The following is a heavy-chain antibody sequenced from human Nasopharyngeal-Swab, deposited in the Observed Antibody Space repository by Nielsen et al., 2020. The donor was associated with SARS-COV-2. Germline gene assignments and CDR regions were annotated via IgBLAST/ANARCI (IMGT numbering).Heavy chain of an antibody. CDR3: ARPQRSGWPTLYYFDY. V-gene: IGHV1-3*01. Sequence: KFQGRVTITRDTSASTAYMELSSLRSEDTAVYYCARPQRSGWPTLYYFDYWGQGTLVTVSS. J-gene: IGHJ4*02. D-gene: IGHD6-19*01.